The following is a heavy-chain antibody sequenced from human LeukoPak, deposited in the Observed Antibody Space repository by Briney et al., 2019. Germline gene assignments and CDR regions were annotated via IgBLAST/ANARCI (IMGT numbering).Heavy chain of an antibody. V-gene: IGHV1-46*01. J-gene: IGHJ5*02. Sequence: ASVKVSCKASGYTFTSYYMHWVRQAPGQGLEWMGIINPSGGSTSYAQKFQGRVTMTRDMSTSTVYMELSSLRSEDTAVYYCARAGYSSSWHESAGWFGPWGQGTLVTVSS. CDR1: GYTFTSYY. CDR3: ARAGYSSSWHESAGWFGP. D-gene: IGHD6-13*01. CDR2: INPSGGST.